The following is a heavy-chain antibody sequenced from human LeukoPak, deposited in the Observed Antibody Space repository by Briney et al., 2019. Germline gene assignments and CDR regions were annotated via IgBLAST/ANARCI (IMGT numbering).Heavy chain of an antibody. J-gene: IGHJ4*02. CDR2: ISYDGTNK. Sequence: GGSLRLSCAASGFTFSTYGMHWVRQAPGKGLEWVAVISYDGTNKYYADSVKGRFTISRDNSKNTLYLQMNSLRAEDTAVYYCAKFGWIRRTRSPPLDYWGQGTLVTVSS. V-gene: IGHV3-30*18. CDR1: GFTFSTYG. D-gene: IGHD2-2*01. CDR3: AKFGWIRRTRSPPLDY.